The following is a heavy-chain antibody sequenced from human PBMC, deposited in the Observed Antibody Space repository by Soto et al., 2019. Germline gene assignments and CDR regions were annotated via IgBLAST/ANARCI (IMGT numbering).Heavy chain of an antibody. D-gene: IGHD3-10*01. Sequence: SETLSLTCTVSGGSISSYYWSWIRQPPGKGLEWIGYIYYSGSTNYNPSLKSRVTISVDTSKNQFSLKLSSVTAADTAVYYCARTITMVSDYWGQGTQVTVSS. J-gene: IGHJ4*02. CDR3: ARTITMVSDY. CDR2: IYYSGST. V-gene: IGHV4-59*08. CDR1: GGSISSYY.